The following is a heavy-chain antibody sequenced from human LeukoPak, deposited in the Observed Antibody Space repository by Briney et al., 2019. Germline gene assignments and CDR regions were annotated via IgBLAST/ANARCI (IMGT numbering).Heavy chain of an antibody. CDR2: IYYSGST. CDR3: ARGDYDSSGNSSPGYYGMDV. V-gene: IGHV4-31*03. Sequence: PSETLSLTCTVSGGSISRGGYYWSWIRQHPGKGLEWIGYIYYSGSTYYNPSLKSRVTISVDTSKNQFSLKLSSVTAADTAVYYCARGDYDSSGNSSPGYYGMDVWGQGTTVTVSS. CDR1: GGSISRGGYY. J-gene: IGHJ6*02. D-gene: IGHD3-22*01.